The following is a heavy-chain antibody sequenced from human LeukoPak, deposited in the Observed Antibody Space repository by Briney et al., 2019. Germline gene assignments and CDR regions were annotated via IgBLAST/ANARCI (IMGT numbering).Heavy chain of an antibody. D-gene: IGHD1-7*01. Sequence: AGGSLRLSCAASGGSFSSNAVSWVRQPPGKGLEWVSAISGSGASTYYPASVKGRFTIASDNSNNPLNLQLYSLRADDTAVYYCAKDVKRNLPLYSFDYCGPGAPVTASS. CDR1: GGSFSSNA. J-gene: IGHJ4*02. CDR2: ISGSGAST. V-gene: IGHV3-23*01. CDR3: AKDVKRNLPLYSFDY.